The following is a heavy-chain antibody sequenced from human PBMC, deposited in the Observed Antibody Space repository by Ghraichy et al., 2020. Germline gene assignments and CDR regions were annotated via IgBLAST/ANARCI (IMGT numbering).Heavy chain of an antibody. CDR1: GFTFSSYA. CDR3: AKQSVWGSYPNWFDP. CDR2: ISGSGGST. V-gene: IGHV3-23*01. D-gene: IGHD3-16*02. Sequence: ETLSLTCAASGFTFSSYAMSWVRQAPGKGLEWVSAISGSGGSTYYADSVKGRFTISRDNSKNTLYLQMNSLRAEDTAVYYCAKQSVWGSYPNWFDPWGQGTLVTVSS. J-gene: IGHJ5*02.